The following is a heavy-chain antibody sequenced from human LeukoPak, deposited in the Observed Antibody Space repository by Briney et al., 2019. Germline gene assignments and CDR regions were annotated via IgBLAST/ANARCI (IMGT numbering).Heavy chain of an antibody. CDR1: GFTFSSYA. CDR2: ISYDGSNK. V-gene: IGHV3-30*04. CDR3: AKDALISFRGAWSQSDS. D-gene: IGHD3-16*02. Sequence: GRSLRLSCAASGFTFSSYAMHCVRQAPGKGLEWVAVISYDGSNKYYADSVKGRFTISRDNSKSTLYLQMNSLRAEDTAVYYCAKDALISFRGAWSQSDSWGQGTLVTVSS. J-gene: IGHJ4*02.